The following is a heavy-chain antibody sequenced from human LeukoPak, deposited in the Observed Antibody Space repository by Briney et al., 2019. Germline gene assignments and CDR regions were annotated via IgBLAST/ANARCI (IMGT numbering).Heavy chain of an antibody. J-gene: IGHJ5*02. CDR2: ISGSGGST. CDR3: AKDRTGYYDSSGYLNGFDP. V-gene: IGHV3-23*01. CDR1: GFTFSRYA. Sequence: GGSLRLSCAASGFTFSRYAMSWLRQAPGKGLEWVSGISGSGGSTYYADSVKGRFTISRDNSKNTLYLQMNSLRAEDTAVYYCAKDRTGYYDSSGYLNGFDPWGQGTLVTVSS. D-gene: IGHD3-22*01.